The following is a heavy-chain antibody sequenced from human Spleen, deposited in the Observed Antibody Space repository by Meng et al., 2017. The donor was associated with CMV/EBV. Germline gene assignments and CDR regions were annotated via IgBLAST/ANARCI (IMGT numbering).Heavy chain of an antibody. CDR2: INASNGNT. Sequence: GYTFTSYAMHWVRQAPGQRLEWMGWINASNGNTKYSQKFQGRVTITRDTSASTAYMELSSLRSEDTAVYYCARVAVIAARPDHWFDPWGQGTLVTVSS. J-gene: IGHJ5*02. D-gene: IGHD6-6*01. V-gene: IGHV1-3*01. CDR1: GYTFTSYA. CDR3: ARVAVIAARPDHWFDP.